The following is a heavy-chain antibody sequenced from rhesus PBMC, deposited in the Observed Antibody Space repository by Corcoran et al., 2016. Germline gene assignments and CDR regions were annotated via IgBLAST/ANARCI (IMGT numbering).Heavy chain of an antibody. CDR3: ARGYTKGPFDY. CDR2: ISAGGGKT. CDR1: GASLNSLS. J-gene: IGHJ4*01. Sequence: QLQLQESGPGLVQPSETLSLPCAVSGASLNSLSWTWIRQPPGKGLEWIGRISAGGGKTDYNPSLKTRGTISTDTSKNDVSLKRSSVTAADTAVYYCARGYTKGPFDYWGQGVLVTVSS. D-gene: IGHD2-39*02. V-gene: IGHV4-173*01.